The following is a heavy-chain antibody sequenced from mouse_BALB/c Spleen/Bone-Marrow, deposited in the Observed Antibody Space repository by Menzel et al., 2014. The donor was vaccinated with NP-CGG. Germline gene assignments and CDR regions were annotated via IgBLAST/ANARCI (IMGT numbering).Heavy chain of an antibody. V-gene: IGHV1-52*01. CDR1: DYTFATYW. CDR3: ARRTLAMDY. Sequence: VQLQQSGPDLVRPGSSVKMSCKASDYTFATYWMHWVKQRPGQGLEWIGMIDPSTSETRLNQKFKDKATLIVDKSSNTAYMQLSSLTSEDSAVYYCARRTLAMDYWGQGTSVTVSP. CDR2: IDPSTSET. J-gene: IGHJ4*01.